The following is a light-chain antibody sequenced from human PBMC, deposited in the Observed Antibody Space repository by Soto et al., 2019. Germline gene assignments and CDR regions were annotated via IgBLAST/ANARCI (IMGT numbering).Light chain of an antibody. Sequence: EIVMTQSPATLSVSPGERATLSCSASQSVSSNLAWYQQKPGQAPRLLIYGASTRATGIPARFSGSGSGTEFTLTISSLQSEDFAVYYCQQYNNWPPLTLGGGTKVDIK. J-gene: IGKJ4*01. CDR1: QSVSSN. CDR2: GAS. CDR3: QQYNNWPPLT. V-gene: IGKV3-15*01.